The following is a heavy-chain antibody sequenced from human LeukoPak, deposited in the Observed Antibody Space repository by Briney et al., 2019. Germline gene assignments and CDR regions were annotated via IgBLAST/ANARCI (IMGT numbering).Heavy chain of an antibody. CDR3: ARISVAAAPEEWAFDI. V-gene: IGHV1-8*01. J-gene: IGHJ3*02. CDR2: MNPNSGNT. CDR1: GYTFTSYD. Sequence: ASVKVSCKASGYTFTSYDINWVRQATGQGLEWMGWMNPNSGNTGYAQKVQGRVTMTRNTSISTAYMELSSLRSEDTAVYYCARISVAAAPEEWAFDIWGQGTMVTVSS. D-gene: IGHD6-13*01.